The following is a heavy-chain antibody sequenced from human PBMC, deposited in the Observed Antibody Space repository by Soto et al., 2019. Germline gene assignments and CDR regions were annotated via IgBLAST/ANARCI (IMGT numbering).Heavy chain of an antibody. D-gene: IGHD5-12*01. CDR2: ISAYNGDT. Sequence: RXSXKVSLKASGYTXNSYGGSLVRQAPGQGLEWIGWISAYNGDTNYAQKLQGTVTMTTDTSKSTAYMELRSLRSDDTDVYYCARGSWLRGDYFDYWGQGTLVTVSS. V-gene: IGHV1-18*04. J-gene: IGHJ4*02. CDR1: GYTXNSYG. CDR3: ARGSWLRGDYFDY.